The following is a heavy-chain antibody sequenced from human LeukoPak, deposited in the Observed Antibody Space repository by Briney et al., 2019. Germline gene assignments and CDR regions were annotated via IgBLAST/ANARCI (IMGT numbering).Heavy chain of an antibody. CDR2: IIPILGTA. CDR1: GGTFSSYA. CDR3: ARNRYCSSTSCYTGYYYGMDV. V-gene: IGHV1-69*13. J-gene: IGHJ6*02. Sequence: GASVKVSCKASGGTFSSYAISWVRQAPGQGLEWMGGIIPILGTANYAQKFQGRVTITADESTSTAYMGLSSLRSEDTAVYYCARNRYCSSTSCYTGYYYGMDVWGQGTTVTVSS. D-gene: IGHD2-2*02.